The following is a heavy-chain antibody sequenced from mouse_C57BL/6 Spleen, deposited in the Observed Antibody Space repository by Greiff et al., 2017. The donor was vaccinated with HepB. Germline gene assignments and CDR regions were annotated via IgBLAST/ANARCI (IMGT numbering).Heavy chain of an antibody. CDR2: INYDGSST. Sequence: EVQLVESEGGLVQPGSSMKLSCTASGFTFSDYYMAWVRQVPEKGLEWVANINYDGSSTYYLDSLKSRFIISRDNAKNILYLQMSSLKSEDTATYYCAREGLGFAYWGQGTLVTVSA. D-gene: IGHD3-3*01. CDR1: GFTFSDYY. V-gene: IGHV5-16*01. CDR3: AREGLGFAY. J-gene: IGHJ3*01.